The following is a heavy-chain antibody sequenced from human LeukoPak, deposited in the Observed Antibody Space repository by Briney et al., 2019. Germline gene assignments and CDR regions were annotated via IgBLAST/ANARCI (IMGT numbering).Heavy chain of an antibody. V-gene: IGHV1-69*05. CDR3: ARDRQPYYYDSSGYYHNWFDP. CDR1: GGTFSSYA. D-gene: IGHD3-22*01. CDR2: IIPIFGTA. J-gene: IGHJ5*02. Sequence: GASVKVSCKASGGTFSSYAISWVRQAPGQGLEWMGGIIPIFGTANYSQKSQGRVTITTDGSTSTAYMELSSLRSEDTAVYYCARDRQPYYYDSSGYYHNWFDPWGQGTLVTVSS.